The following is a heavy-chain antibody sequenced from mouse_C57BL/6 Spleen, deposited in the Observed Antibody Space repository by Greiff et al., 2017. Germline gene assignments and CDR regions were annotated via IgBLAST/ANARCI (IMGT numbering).Heavy chain of an antibody. V-gene: IGHV1-64*01. D-gene: IGHD2-1*01. J-gene: IGHJ2*01. CDR1: GYTFTSYW. CDR2: IHPNSGST. CDR3: ARTSGNYVFDY. Sequence: QVQLQQSGAELVKPGASVKLSCKASGYTFTSYWMHWVKQRPGQGLEWIGMIHPNSGSTNYNEKFKSKATLTVDKSSSTAYMQLSSLTSEDSAVYYCARTSGNYVFDYWGKGTTLTVSS.